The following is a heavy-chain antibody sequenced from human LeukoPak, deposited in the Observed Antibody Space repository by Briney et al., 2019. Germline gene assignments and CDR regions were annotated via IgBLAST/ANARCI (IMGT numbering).Heavy chain of an antibody. J-gene: IGHJ5*02. D-gene: IGHD3-10*01. V-gene: IGHV4-61*02. CDR1: GGSISSGSYY. Sequence: SETLSLTCTVSGGSISSGSYYWSWIRQPAGKGLEWIGRIYTSGSTNYNPSLKSRVTISVDTSKNQFSLKLSSVTAADTAVYYCARDGYYYGSGSYYMWFDHWGQGTLVIVSS. CDR2: IYTSGST. CDR3: ARDGYYYGSGSYYMWFDH.